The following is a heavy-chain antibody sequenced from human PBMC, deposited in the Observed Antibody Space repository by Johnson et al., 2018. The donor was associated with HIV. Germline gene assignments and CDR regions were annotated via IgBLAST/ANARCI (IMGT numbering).Heavy chain of an antibody. D-gene: IGHD6-19*01. V-gene: IGHV3-20*04. Sequence: VQLVESGGGVVRPGGSLRLSCAASGFTFDDYGMSWVRQAPGKGLEWVSGIHWNGGSTGYADSVKGRFTISRDNAKNSLYLQVNSLRAEDTAVYYCARGWRAVAGPDAFDIWGQGTMVTVSS. J-gene: IGHJ3*02. CDR1: GFTFDDYG. CDR3: ARGWRAVAGPDAFDI. CDR2: IHWNGGST.